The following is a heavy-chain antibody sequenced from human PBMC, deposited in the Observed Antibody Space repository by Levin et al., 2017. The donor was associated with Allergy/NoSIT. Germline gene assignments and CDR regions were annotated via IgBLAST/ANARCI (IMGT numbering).Heavy chain of an antibody. CDR2: ISSSSSYI. Sequence: GESLKISCAASGFTFSSYSMNWVRQAPGKGLEWVSSISSSSSYIYYADSVKGRFTISRDNAKNSLYLQMNSLRAEDTAVYYCASWDSSGYYHYYYYGMDGWGQGTTVTVSS. CDR3: ASWDSSGYYHYYYYGMDG. CDR1: GFTFSSYS. J-gene: IGHJ6*02. V-gene: IGHV3-21*01. D-gene: IGHD3-22*01.